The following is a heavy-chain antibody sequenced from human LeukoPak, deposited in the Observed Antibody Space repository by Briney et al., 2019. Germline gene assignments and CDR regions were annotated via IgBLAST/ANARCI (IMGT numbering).Heavy chain of an antibody. J-gene: IGHJ4*02. V-gene: IGHV3-30*14. Sequence: GGSLRLSCAASGFTFSSYAMHWVRQAPGKGLEWVAVISYDGSNKYYADSVKGRFTISRDNSKNTLNLQMNNLRAEDTAVYHCAREDYDVSGYRSDWGQGTLVTVSS. D-gene: IGHD3-22*01. CDR3: AREDYDVSGYRSD. CDR1: GFTFSSYA. CDR2: ISYDGSNK.